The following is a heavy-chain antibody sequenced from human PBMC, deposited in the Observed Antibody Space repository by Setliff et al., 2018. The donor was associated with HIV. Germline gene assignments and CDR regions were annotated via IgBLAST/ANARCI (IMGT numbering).Heavy chain of an antibody. Sequence: ASVKVSCKASGYIFTGYYIHWVRQAPGQGLEWMGRINPNNGDTNSAQKFQGRVTMTRDTSISTAYMELSRLRSGDTAVYYCARDRWVWGGSDSGYYYYFMDVWGKGTTVTVSS. CDR3: ARDRWVWGGSDSGYYYYFMDV. CDR2: INPNNGDT. D-gene: IGHD6-19*01. J-gene: IGHJ6*03. V-gene: IGHV1-2*06. CDR1: GYIFTGYY.